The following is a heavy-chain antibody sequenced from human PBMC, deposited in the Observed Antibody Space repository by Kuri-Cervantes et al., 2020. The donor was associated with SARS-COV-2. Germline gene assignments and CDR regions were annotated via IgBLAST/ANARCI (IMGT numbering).Heavy chain of an antibody. D-gene: IGHD5-18*01. CDR3: ARDRRTGGYSSGFDL. J-gene: IGHJ4*02. Sequence: ASVKVSCKASGYIFSDYYFHWVRQAPGQGPEWMGWINPSGGINPAQKFQDRVTMTRGTSTTTIHMELSRLTPDDTVVFYCARDRRTGGYSSGFDLWGQGTLVTVSS. CDR1: GYIFSDYY. CDR2: INPSGGI. V-gene: IGHV1-2*02.